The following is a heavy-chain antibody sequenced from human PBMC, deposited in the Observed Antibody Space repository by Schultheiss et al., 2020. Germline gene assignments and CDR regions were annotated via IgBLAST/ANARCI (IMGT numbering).Heavy chain of an antibody. CDR1: GFTFSNAW. CDR3: AKDTEEKYSSSWYYYYYGMDV. D-gene: IGHD6-13*01. Sequence: GGSLRLSCAASGFTFSNAWMSWVRQAPGKGLEWVGRIKSKTDGGTTDYAAPVKGRFTISRDDSKNTLYLQMNSLKTEDTAVYYCAKDTEEKYSSSWYYYYYGMDVWGQGTTVTVSS. CDR2: IKSKTDGGTT. V-gene: IGHV3-15*01. J-gene: IGHJ6*02.